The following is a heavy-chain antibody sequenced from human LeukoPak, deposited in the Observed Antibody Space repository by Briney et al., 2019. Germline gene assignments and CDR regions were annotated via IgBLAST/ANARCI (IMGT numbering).Heavy chain of an antibody. CDR3: ASRRRTSSPDGFEI. J-gene: IGHJ3*02. V-gene: IGHV5-51*01. D-gene: IGHD1-14*01. CDR1: GYNFTTYW. Sequence: GESLKISCKGFGYNFTTYWIGWVRQMPGEGLEWMGIIYHGDSDTRYSPSFEGVVTISGDKYIYTAYLQWSSLKASDTAIYYCASRRRTSSPDGFEIWGHGTMVTVFS. CDR2: IYHGDSDT.